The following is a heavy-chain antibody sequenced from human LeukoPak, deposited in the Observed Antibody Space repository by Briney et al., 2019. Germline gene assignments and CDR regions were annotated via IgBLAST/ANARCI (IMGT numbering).Heavy chain of an antibody. CDR1: GGTFSSYA. Sequence: SVKVSCKASGGTFSSYAISWVRQAPGQGLEWMGGIIPTFGTANYAQKFQGRVTITADKSTSTAYMELSSLRSEDTAVYYCAATDGELPSYYFDYWGQGTLVTVSS. CDR2: IIPTFGTA. V-gene: IGHV1-69*06. D-gene: IGHD1-26*01. CDR3: AATDGELPSYYFDY. J-gene: IGHJ4*02.